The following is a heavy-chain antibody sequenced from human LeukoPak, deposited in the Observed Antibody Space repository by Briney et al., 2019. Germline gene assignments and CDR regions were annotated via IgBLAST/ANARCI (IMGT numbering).Heavy chain of an antibody. V-gene: IGHV1-8*01. J-gene: IGHJ5*01. CDR2: INPNSGSA. CDR3: ATAEAWYLGWFDS. D-gene: IGHD6-13*01. CDR1: GNTITKYE. Sequence: ASVKVSCKAPGNTITKYEINWVRQTPGQGLEWMGWINPNSGSAVYAQNFQGRITMTWNTSITTAYMEMSSLRSDDTAIYYCATAEAWYLGWFDSWGQGTLVAVSS.